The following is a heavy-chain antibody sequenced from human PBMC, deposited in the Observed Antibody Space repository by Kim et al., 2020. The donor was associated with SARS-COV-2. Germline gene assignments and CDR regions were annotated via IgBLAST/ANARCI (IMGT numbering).Heavy chain of an antibody. Sequence: GGSLRLSCAASGFTFGEYAMHWVRQAPGKGLEWVSGITWNSDIIDYADSVKGRFTISRDNANNSLYLQMNNLRAEDTALYYCAKDIRRYCANHCQHPFGYWGQGTLVTVSS. CDR2: ITWNSDII. J-gene: IGHJ4*02. V-gene: IGHV3-9*01. D-gene: IGHD2-8*01. CDR1: GFTFGEYA. CDR3: AKDIRRYCANHCQHPFGY.